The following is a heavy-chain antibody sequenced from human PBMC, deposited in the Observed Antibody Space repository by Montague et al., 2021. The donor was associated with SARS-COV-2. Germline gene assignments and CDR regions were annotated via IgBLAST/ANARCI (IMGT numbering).Heavy chain of an antibody. CDR3: ARPSYYDILTGNGGLEY. V-gene: IGHV3-30*04. Sequence: YRRLSWAASKFSFSSYALHWVRQAPGKGLEWVAVISYVGSNQYYADSVKGRFTISRDNSKNTLYLQMSSLRAEDTAVYYCARPSYYDILTGNGGLEYWGQGTLATVSS. CDR1: KFSFSSYA. D-gene: IGHD3-9*01. CDR2: ISYVGSNQ. J-gene: IGHJ4*02.